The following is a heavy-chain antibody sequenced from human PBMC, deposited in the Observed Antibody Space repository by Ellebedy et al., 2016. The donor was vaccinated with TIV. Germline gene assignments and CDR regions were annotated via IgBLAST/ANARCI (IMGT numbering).Heavy chain of an antibody. CDR3: ARRSSSWYVGGFDP. J-gene: IGHJ5*02. V-gene: IGHV4-31*03. CDR1: GGSISSGGYY. D-gene: IGHD6-13*01. CDR2: IYYSGST. Sequence: MPSETLSLTCTVSGGSISSGGYYWSWIRQHPGKGLEWIGYIYYSGSTYYNPSLKSRVTISVDTSKNQFSLKLSSVTAADTAVYYCARRSSSWYVGGFDPWGQGTLVTVSS.